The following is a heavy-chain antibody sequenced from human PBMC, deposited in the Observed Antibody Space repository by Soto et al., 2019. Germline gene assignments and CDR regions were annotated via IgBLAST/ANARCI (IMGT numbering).Heavy chain of an antibody. CDR1: GGSISSGGYY. Sequence: SETLSLTCTVSGGSISSGGYYWSWIRQHPGKGLEWIGYIYNSGSTYYNPSLKSRIALSVDTSKNQFSLKLSSVTAADTAVYYCARGHKYCSGGSCYYFDYWGQGTLVTVSS. CDR3: ARGHKYCSGGSCYYFDY. V-gene: IGHV4-31*03. J-gene: IGHJ4*02. CDR2: IYNSGST. D-gene: IGHD2-15*01.